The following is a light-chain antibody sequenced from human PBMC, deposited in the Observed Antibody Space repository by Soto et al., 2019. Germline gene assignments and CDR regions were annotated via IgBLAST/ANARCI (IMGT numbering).Light chain of an antibody. V-gene: IGLV1-44*01. CDR2: SNN. CDR3: AAWDDSLNGFYV. Sequence: QSVLTQPPSASGTPGQRVTISCSGSSSNIGSNTVNWYQQLPGTAPKLLIYSNNQRPSGVPDRFSGSKSGTSASLAISGLQSEDEADYYWAAWDDSLNGFYVFGTGTKLTGL. J-gene: IGLJ1*01. CDR1: SSNIGSNT.